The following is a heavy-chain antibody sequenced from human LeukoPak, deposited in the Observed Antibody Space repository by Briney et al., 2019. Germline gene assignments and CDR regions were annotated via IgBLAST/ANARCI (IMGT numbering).Heavy chain of an antibody. J-gene: IGHJ3*02. CDR3: VSSRIAAAGLIDAFDI. CDR1: GFTFSSYA. CDR2: ISSHGGST. V-gene: IGHV3-64D*09. Sequence: GGSLRLSCSASGFTFSSYAMHWGRQAPGKGLEYVSGISSHGGSTYYADSVKGRFTISRDNSKNTLYLQMSSLRAEDTAVYYCVSSRIAAAGLIDAFDIWGQGTRVTVSS. D-gene: IGHD6-13*01.